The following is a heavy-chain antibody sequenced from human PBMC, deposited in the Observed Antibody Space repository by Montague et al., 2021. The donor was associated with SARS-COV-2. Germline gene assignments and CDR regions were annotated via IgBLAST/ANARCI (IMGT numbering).Heavy chain of an antibody. CDR2: ITVSGAGT. CDR3: AKRGSYFFDY. J-gene: IGHJ4*02. V-gene: IGHV3-23*01. Sequence: SLSLSFSASGFPFTSYGMAWVRQAPGKGLEWVSVITVSGAGTYYAESVEGRFTISRDHSRNTLFLQMNSLRAEDTAVYYCAKRGSYFFDYWGQGTLVTVSS. CDR1: GFPFTSYG. D-gene: IGHD1-26*01.